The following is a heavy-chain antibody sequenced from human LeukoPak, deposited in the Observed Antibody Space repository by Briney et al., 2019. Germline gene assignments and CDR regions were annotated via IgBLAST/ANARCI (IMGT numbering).Heavy chain of an antibody. J-gene: IGHJ2*01. CDR3: ARGYNYGRWYFDF. Sequence: GSLRLSCAASGFTVSSSYMNWVRQAPGKGLEWVSVIYSGGSTYYADSVKGRFAISRDSSKNTLSLQMNSLRAEDTAVYYCARGYNYGRWYFDFWGRGTLVTVSS. CDR1: GFTVSSSY. CDR2: IYSGGST. D-gene: IGHD1-20*01. V-gene: IGHV3-53*01.